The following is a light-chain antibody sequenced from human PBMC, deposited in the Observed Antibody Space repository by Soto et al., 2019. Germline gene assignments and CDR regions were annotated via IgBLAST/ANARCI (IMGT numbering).Light chain of an antibody. CDR3: LQAKTFPRT. Sequence: DIQLNQSPSSVSASVGDRVTITCRASQAIGDRLAWFQQKPGRAPRLLIQFASTLLGGVPSRFSGSGSGTDFILTINSLQPEDFATYYCLQAKTFPRTFGQGTRVEI. V-gene: IGKV1-12*01. CDR2: FAS. J-gene: IGKJ1*01. CDR1: QAIGDR.